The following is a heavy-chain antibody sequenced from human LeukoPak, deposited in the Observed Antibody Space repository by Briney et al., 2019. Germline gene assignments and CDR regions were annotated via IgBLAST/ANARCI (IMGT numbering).Heavy chain of an antibody. Sequence: PGASVKVSCKASGYTFTSYYMHWVRQAPGQGLEWMGIIDPSGGSTNYAQKFQGRVTITADKSTSTAYMELSSLRSEDTAVYYCARDRPILEWSQNWFDPWGQGTLVTVSS. CDR2: IDPSGGST. D-gene: IGHD3-3*01. CDR3: ARDRPILEWSQNWFDP. CDR1: GYTFTSYY. J-gene: IGHJ5*02. V-gene: IGHV1-46*01.